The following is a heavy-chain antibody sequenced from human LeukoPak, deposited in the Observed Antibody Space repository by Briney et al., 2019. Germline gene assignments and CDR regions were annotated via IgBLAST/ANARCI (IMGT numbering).Heavy chain of an antibody. CDR3: ARVALELGYDSSAHIDY. CDR1: GGSISSYY. Sequence: PSETLSLTCTVSGGSISSYYWSWIRQPQEKGLEWIGYIYYSGSTNYNPSLKSRVTISVDTSKNQFSLKLSSVTAADTAVYYCARVALELGYDSSAHIDYWGQGTLVTVSS. CDR2: IYYSGST. D-gene: IGHD3-22*01. V-gene: IGHV4-59*01. J-gene: IGHJ4*02.